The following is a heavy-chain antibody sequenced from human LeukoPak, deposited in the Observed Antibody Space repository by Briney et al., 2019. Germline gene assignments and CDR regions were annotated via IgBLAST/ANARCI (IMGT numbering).Heavy chain of an antibody. CDR3: ARSSLSTMIVVMVAFDI. D-gene: IGHD3-22*01. V-gene: IGHV1-69*05. J-gene: IGHJ3*02. Sequence: SVKVSCKASGGTFSSYAISWVRQAPGQGLEWMGGIIPIFGTANYAQKFQGRVTITTDESTSTAYMELSSLRSEDTAVYYCARSSLSTMIVVMVAFDIWGQGTMVTVSS. CDR2: IIPIFGTA. CDR1: GGTFSSYA.